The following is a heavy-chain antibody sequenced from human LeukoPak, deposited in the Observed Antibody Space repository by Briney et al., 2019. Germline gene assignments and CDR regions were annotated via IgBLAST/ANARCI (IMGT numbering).Heavy chain of an antibody. CDR2: ISDSGGST. Sequence: GGSLRLSCTASGFTFRSYAMTWVRQAPGKRLEWVSAISDSGGSTYYTDSVKGRFTVSRDNSKNTLYLQMNSLRAEDTAVYYCAKDDSSGYWVYWGQGTLVTVSS. J-gene: IGHJ4*02. V-gene: IGHV3-23*01. D-gene: IGHD3-22*01. CDR1: GFTFRSYA. CDR3: AKDDSSGYWVY.